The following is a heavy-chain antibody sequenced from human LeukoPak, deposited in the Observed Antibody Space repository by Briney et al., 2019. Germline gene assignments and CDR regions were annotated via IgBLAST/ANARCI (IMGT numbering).Heavy chain of an antibody. Sequence: GASVKVSCKASGYTFTSYGFSWVRQAPGQGLEWMGWISTYNGNTIYAQKLQGRVTMTADTSTSTAYMELRSLRSDDTAVYYCARAQYCSSTSCFLLGYWGQGTLVTVSS. J-gene: IGHJ4*02. CDR3: ARAQYCSSTSCFLLGY. CDR2: ISTYNGNT. CDR1: GYTFTSYG. V-gene: IGHV1-18*04. D-gene: IGHD2-2*01.